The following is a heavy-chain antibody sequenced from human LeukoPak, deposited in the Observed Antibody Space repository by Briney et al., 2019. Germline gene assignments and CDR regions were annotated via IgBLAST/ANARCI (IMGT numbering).Heavy chain of an antibody. D-gene: IGHD6-13*01. Sequence: GASVKVSCKASGYTFTSYGISWVRQAPRQGLEWTGWISAYNGNTNYAQKLQGRVTMTTDTSTSTAYMELSSLRSEDTAVYYCATVENSWYYFDYWGQGTLVTVSS. CDR3: ATVENSWYYFDY. CDR1: GYTFTSYG. CDR2: ISAYNGNT. V-gene: IGHV1-18*01. J-gene: IGHJ4*02.